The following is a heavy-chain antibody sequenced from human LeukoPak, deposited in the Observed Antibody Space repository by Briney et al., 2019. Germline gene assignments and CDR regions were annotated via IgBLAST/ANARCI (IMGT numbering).Heavy chain of an antibody. Sequence: SETLSLTCAVYGGSFSGHYWNWIRQAPGKGLEWIGEIKHSGISNYNPSLKSRVTISFDTSNNQFFLMLSSVTAADTAVYYCAGRRMTIFGKVIRSRRHYFDPWGQGSLVTVSS. CDR2: IKHSGIS. CDR1: GGSFSGHY. CDR3: AGRRMTIFGKVIRSRRHYFDP. D-gene: IGHD3-3*01. J-gene: IGHJ5*02. V-gene: IGHV4-34*01.